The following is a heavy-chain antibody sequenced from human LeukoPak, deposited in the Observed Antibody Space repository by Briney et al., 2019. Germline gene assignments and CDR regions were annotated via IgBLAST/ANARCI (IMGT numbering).Heavy chain of an antibody. D-gene: IGHD1-14*01. CDR2: ISTSSSYI. CDR3: ARGGPGEVNFDY. CDR1: GFTFSGST. Sequence: GGSLRLSCAASGFTFSGSTMNWVRQAPGKGLEWVSFISTSSSYIYYADSVRGRFTISRDNAKNSLYLQMNSLRAEDTAVYYCARGGPGEVNFDYWGQGTLVTVSS. V-gene: IGHV3-21*01. J-gene: IGHJ4*02.